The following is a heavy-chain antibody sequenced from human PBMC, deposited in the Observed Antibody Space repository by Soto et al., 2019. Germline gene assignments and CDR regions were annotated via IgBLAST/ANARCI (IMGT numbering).Heavy chain of an antibody. V-gene: IGHV1-18*01. CDR2: ISAYNGNT. CDR1: GYTFTNYG. J-gene: IGHJ3*02. CDR3: ARVPYGGAAGGAFDI. D-gene: IGHD2-8*02. Sequence: ASVKVSCKASGYTFTNYGITCLRPAPGQGLEWMGWISAYNGNTNYAQKPQGRVTMTRDTSTSTVYMELSSLRSEDTAVYYCARVPYGGAAGGAFDIWGQGTMVTVSS.